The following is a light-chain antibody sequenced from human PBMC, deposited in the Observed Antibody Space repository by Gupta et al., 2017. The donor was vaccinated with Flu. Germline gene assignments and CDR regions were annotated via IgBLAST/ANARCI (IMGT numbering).Light chain of an antibody. J-gene: IGLJ3*02. CDR2: DVT. CDR3: SAYDSNKKGV. CDR1: SSDVGAYHD. V-gene: IGLV2-8*01. Sequence: HSALTQPPSASRSPGHPGTISCTGTSSDVGAYHDVSWYQKYPGTAPKLMMYDVTKRPSGVPERVSGSKSGSTASLAISGLQAEDEADEYCSAYDSNKKGVFGGGTKVTVL.